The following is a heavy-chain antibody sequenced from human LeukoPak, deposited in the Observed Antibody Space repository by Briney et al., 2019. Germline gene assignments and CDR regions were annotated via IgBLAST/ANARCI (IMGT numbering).Heavy chain of an antibody. CDR2: FDPEDGET. V-gene: IGHV1-24*01. CDR1: GYTLTELS. D-gene: IGHD6-19*01. Sequence: ASAKVSCKVSGYTLTELSMHWVRQAPGKGLEWMGGFDPEDGETIYAQKFQGRVTMTEDTSTDTAYMELSSLRSEDTAVYYCATDSGWYSGDAFDIWGQGTMVTVSS. J-gene: IGHJ3*02. CDR3: ATDSGWYSGDAFDI.